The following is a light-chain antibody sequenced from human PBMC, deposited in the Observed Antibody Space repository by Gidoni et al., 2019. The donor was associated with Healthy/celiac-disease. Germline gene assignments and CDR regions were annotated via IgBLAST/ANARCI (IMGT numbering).Light chain of an antibody. CDR2: GAS. Sequence: EIVMTQSPATLSASPGERATFSCRASQSVSSNLAWYQQKPGQAPRLLIYGASNRATGIPARFSGSGSGTEFTLTISSLQSEDFAVYYCQQYNNWPRTFGQGTKVEIK. J-gene: IGKJ1*01. CDR1: QSVSSN. V-gene: IGKV3-15*01. CDR3: QQYNNWPRT.